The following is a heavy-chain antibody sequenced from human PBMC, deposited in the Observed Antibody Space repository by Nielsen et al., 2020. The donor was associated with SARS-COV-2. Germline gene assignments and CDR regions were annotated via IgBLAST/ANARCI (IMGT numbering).Heavy chain of an antibody. CDR1: GYTFTDYY. V-gene: IGHV1-2*06. J-gene: IGHJ6*02. D-gene: IGHD1-14*01. Sequence: ASVKVSCKASGYTFTDYYIHWVRQAPGQGLEWMGRINPYSGGTNYAQKFQGTVTMTRDASISTVYMELTSDDTAVYYCARDRSGDYGMDVWGQGTTVTVSS. CDR2: INPYSGGT. CDR3: ARDRSGDYGMDV.